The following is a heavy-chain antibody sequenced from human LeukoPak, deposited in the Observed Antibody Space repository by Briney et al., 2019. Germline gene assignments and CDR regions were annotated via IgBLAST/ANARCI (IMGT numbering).Heavy chain of an antibody. CDR1: GFTFSSYW. V-gene: IGHV3-7*01. D-gene: IGHD6-13*01. CDR3: AKVGSSSWYLDY. CDR2: IKQDGSEK. Sequence: GGSLRLSCAASGFTFSSYWMSWVRQAPGKGLEWVANIKQDGSEKFYVDSVRGRFTISRDNAKNSLYLQMNSLRAEDTAVYYCAKVGSSSWYLDYWGQGTLVTVSS. J-gene: IGHJ4*02.